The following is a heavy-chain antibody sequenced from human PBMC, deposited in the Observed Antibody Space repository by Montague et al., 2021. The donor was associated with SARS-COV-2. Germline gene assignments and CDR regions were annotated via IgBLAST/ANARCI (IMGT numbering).Heavy chain of an antibody. V-gene: IGHV6-1*01. CDR3: TSGREVNYNVMDV. D-gene: IGHD1-1*01. Sequence: YNDYAVSVRGRVTINPDTSKNQFSLQLNSVTPEDTAIYYCTSGREVNYNVMDVWSQGTTVTVSS. CDR2: YN. J-gene: IGHJ6*02.